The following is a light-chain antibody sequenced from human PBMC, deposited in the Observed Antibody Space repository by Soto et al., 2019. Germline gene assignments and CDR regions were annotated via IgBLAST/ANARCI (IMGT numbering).Light chain of an antibody. V-gene: IGLV2-14*03. CDR3: SSYTTSNTRQIV. Sequence: VLTQPASMSWSPGQSITISCTGTSSDVGGYNYVSWYQHHPGKAPKLLIYDVSNRPSGVSNRFSGSKSDNTASLTISGLQPEDEADYYCSSYTTSNTRQIVFGTGTKVTVL. CDR2: DVS. J-gene: IGLJ1*01. CDR1: SSDVGGYNY.